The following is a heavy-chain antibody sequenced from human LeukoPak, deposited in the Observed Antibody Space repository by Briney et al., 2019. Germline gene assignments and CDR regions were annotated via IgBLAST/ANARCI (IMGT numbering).Heavy chain of an antibody. V-gene: IGHV3-48*03. D-gene: IGHD2/OR15-2a*01. CDR2: ISSSGSSI. CDR1: GFTFSSYE. CDR3: ARDEYLFRSIFHYCNVIDV. J-gene: IGHJ6*02. Sequence: GGSLRLSCAASGFTFSSYEMNWVRQAPGKGLEWVSYISSSGSSIYYADSVKGRFTISRDNAKNSLYLQMNSLRAEDTAVYYCARDEYLFRSIFHYCNVIDVWGQGTTVTVSS.